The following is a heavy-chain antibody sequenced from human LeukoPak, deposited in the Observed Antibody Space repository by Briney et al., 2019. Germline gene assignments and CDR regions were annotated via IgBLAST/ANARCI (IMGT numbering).Heavy chain of an antibody. J-gene: IGHJ3*02. Sequence: SETLSLTCTVSGASITSSGYYWGWIRQPPGKGLEWIGYIYYSGSTNYNPSLKSRVTISVDTSKNQFSLKLSSVTAADTAVYYCASLRVDYYDSSGYYCDAFDIWGQGTMVTVSS. D-gene: IGHD3-22*01. V-gene: IGHV4-61*05. CDR3: ASLRVDYYDSSGYYCDAFDI. CDR1: GASITSSGYY. CDR2: IYYSGST.